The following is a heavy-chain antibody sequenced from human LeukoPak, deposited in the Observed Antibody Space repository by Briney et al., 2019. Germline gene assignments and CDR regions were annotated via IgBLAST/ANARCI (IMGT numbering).Heavy chain of an antibody. J-gene: IGHJ4*02. Sequence: GGSLRLSCAASGFTFSSYAMSWVRQAPGKGLEWVSAISGSGGSTYYADSVKGRFTISRDNSKNTLYLQMNSLRAEDTAVYYCAKSVLSGYEVWVFDYWGQGTLVTVSS. D-gene: IGHD5-12*01. V-gene: IGHV3-23*01. CDR1: GFTFSSYA. CDR3: AKSVLSGYEVWVFDY. CDR2: ISGSGGST.